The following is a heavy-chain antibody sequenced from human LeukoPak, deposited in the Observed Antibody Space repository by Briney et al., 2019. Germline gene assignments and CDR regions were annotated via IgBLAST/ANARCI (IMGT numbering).Heavy chain of an antibody. D-gene: IGHD5-24*01. Sequence: PGGSLRLSCAASGFTFSSYWMHWVRQAPGKGLVWVSRINSDGSSTTYADSVKGRFTVSRDNAKNTLYLQMNSLRAEDTAVYYCARWKYNYVDAFDIWGQGTMVTVSS. CDR1: GFTFSSYW. V-gene: IGHV3-74*01. CDR2: INSDGSST. J-gene: IGHJ3*02. CDR3: ARWKYNYVDAFDI.